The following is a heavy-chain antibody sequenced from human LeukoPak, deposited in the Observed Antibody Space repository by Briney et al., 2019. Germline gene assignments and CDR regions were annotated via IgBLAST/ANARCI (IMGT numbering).Heavy chain of an antibody. CDR1: GFTFSSYA. J-gene: IGHJ4*02. V-gene: IGHV3-23*01. CDR3: AKDHYYDSSNFDY. Sequence: PGGSLRLSCAASGFTFSSYAMSWVRQAPGKGLEWVSAISGSGGSTYYADSVKGRFTVSRDNSKNTLYLQMNSLRAEDTAVYYCAKDHYYDSSNFDYWGQGTLVTVSS. CDR2: ISGSGGST. D-gene: IGHD3-22*01.